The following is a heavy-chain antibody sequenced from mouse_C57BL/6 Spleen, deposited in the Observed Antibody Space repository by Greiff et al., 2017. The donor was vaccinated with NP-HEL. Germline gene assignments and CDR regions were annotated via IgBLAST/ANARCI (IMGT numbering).Heavy chain of an antibody. CDR1: GYTFTDYN. V-gene: IGHV1-22*01. J-gene: IGHJ3*01. CDR2: INPNNGGT. D-gene: IGHD1-1*01. CDR3: ARGGLTTRGFAY. Sequence: EVKLQESGPELVKPGASVKMSCKASGYTFTDYNMHWVKQSHGKSLEWIGYINPNNGGTSYNQKFKGKATLTVNKSSSTAYMELRSLTSEDSAVYYCARGGLTTRGFAYWGQGTLVTVSA.